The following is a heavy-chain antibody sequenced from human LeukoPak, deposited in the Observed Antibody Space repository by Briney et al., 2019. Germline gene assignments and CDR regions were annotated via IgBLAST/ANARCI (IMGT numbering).Heavy chain of an antibody. CDR1: GFTFSNYW. J-gene: IGHJ4*02. CDR2: IKQDGSEK. CDR3: ARDLAVAATSDY. D-gene: IGHD6-19*01. V-gene: IGHV3-7*01. Sequence: PGGSLRLSCAASGFTFSNYWMSWVRQAPGKGLEWVANIKQDGSEKYYVDSMKGRFTISRDNAKNSLYLQMNSLRAEDTAVYYCARDLAVAATSDYWGQGTLVTVSS.